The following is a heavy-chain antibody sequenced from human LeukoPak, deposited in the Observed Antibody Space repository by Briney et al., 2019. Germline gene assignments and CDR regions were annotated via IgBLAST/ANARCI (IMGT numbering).Heavy chain of an antibody. Sequence: GASVKVSCKASGYTFTSYDINWVRQATGQGLEWMGWINPNSGGTNYAQKFQGRVTMTRDTSISTAYMELSRLRSDDTAVYYCARERGYYDYVWGAEGVDYWGQGTLVTVSS. J-gene: IGHJ4*02. CDR2: INPNSGGT. CDR1: GYTFTSYD. V-gene: IGHV1-2*02. D-gene: IGHD3-16*01. CDR3: ARERGYYDYVWGAEGVDY.